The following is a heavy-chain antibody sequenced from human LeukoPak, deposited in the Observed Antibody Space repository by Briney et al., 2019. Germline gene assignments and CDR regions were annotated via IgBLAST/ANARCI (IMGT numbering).Heavy chain of an antibody. V-gene: IGHV3-23*01. CDR1: GFTFSSYA. Sequence: PGGYLRLSCAASGFTFSSYAMSWVRQAPGKGLEWVSAISGSGGSTYYADSVKGRFTISRDNSKNTLYLQMNSLRAEDTAVYYCAKWVVYYYYYMDVWGKGTTVTVSS. J-gene: IGHJ6*03. D-gene: IGHD2-15*01. CDR2: ISGSGGST. CDR3: AKWVVYYYYYMDV.